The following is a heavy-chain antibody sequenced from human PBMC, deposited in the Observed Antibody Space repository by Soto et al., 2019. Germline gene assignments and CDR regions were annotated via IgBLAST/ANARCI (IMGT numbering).Heavy chain of an antibody. J-gene: IGHJ3*02. CDR2: IIPIFGTA. CDR1: GGTFSSYA. V-gene: IGHV1-69*06. CDR3: ARERAQNDAFDI. Sequence: GASVKVSCKASGGTFSSYAISWVRQAPGQGLEWMGGIIPIFGTANYAQKFQGRVTITADKSTSTAYMELSSLRSEDTAVYYCARERAQNDAFDIWGQGTMVTVSS.